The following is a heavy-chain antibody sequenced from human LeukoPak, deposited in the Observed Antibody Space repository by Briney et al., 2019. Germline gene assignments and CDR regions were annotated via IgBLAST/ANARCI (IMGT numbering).Heavy chain of an antibody. Sequence: GGSLRLSCAASGFTFSSYSMNWVRQAPGKGLECVSSISSSSYIYYADSVKGRFTISRDNAKNSLYLQMNSLRAEDTAVYYCARRGAVAGTFDYWGQGTLVTVSS. D-gene: IGHD6-19*01. CDR1: GFTFSSYS. J-gene: IGHJ4*02. CDR2: ISSSSYI. V-gene: IGHV3-21*01. CDR3: ARRGAVAGTFDY.